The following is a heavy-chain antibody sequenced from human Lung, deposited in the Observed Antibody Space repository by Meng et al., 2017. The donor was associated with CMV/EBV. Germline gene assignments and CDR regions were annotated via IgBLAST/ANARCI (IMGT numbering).Heavy chain of an antibody. Sequence: LSLTCAASGFTFDDYTIHWVRQPPGKGLEWVSLVSWDGGLTYYADSVKGRFTTSRDSSKNSLYLEMTYLRSEDTALYYCANGGGSHSFRANCDSWGQGTVVTVSS. J-gene: IGHJ4*02. CDR3: ANGGGSHSFRANCDS. CDR1: GFTFDDYT. V-gene: IGHV3-43*01. CDR2: VSWDGGLT. D-gene: IGHD1-26*01.